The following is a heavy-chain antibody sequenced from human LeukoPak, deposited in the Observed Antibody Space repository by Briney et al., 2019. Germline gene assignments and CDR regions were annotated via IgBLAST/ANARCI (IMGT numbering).Heavy chain of an antibody. D-gene: IGHD3-9*01. J-gene: IGHJ4*02. CDR1: GFTFDDYG. V-gene: IGHV3-20*04. CDR3: ARESTDFDWTQSYDY. CDR2: INWNGGST. Sequence: PGGSLRLSCAASGFTFDDYGMSWVRQAPGKGLEWVSGINWNGGSTGYADSVKGRFTISRDNSKNTLYLQMGSLRAEDMAVYYCARESTDFDWTQSYDYWGQGTLVTVSS.